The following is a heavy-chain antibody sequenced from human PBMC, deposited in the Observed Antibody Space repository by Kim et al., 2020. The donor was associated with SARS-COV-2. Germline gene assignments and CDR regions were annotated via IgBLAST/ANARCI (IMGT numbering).Heavy chain of an antibody. V-gene: IGHV3-30*04. J-gene: IGHJ4*01. Sequence: GGSLRLSCAASGFTFSSYAMHWVRQAPGKGLEWVAVISYDGSNKYYADSVKGRFTISRDNSKNTLYLQMNSLRAEDTAVYYCARDWGAIVVVPAAPDYWG. CDR1: GFTFSSYA. CDR3: ARDWGAIVVVPAAPDY. D-gene: IGHD2-2*01. CDR2: ISYDGSNK.